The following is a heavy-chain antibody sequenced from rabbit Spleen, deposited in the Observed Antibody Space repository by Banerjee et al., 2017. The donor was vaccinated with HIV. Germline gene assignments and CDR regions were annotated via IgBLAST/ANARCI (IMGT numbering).Heavy chain of an antibody. CDR1: GFSFSSSDF. D-gene: IGHD1-1*01. CDR2: IDIGSRDFT. Sequence: QEQLEESGGDLVQPEGSLTLTCTASGFSFSSSDFICWVRQAPGKGLEWIACIDIGSRDFTYYASWAKGRFIISKTSSTTVTLQMTSLTVADTATYFCARDTSSSFSSYGMDLWGPGTLVTVS. CDR3: ARDTSSSFSSYGMDL. J-gene: IGHJ6*01. V-gene: IGHV1S45*01.